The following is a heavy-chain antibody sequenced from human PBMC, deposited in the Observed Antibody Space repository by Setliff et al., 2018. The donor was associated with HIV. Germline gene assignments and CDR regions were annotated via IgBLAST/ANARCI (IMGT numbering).Heavy chain of an antibody. CDR3: AKQGYSDSLYAFDV. CDR1: GDTFNNYG. Sequence: SVKVSCKVSGDTFNNYGLNWVRQAPGQGLEWMGGIIPIFKSADYAQKFQGRVTITADESTSTVHMELSSLTSEDTAVYYCAKQGYSDSLYAFDVWGQGTMVT. CDR2: IIPIFKSA. J-gene: IGHJ3*01. D-gene: IGHD1-26*01. V-gene: IGHV1-69*13.